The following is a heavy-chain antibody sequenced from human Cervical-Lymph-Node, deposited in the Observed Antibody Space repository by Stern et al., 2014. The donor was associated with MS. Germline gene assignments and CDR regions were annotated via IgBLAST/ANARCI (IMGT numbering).Heavy chain of an antibody. D-gene: IGHD4-23*01. Sequence: EVQLVQSGAEVIKPGESLKLSCKGSGFSFTNYWIGWVRQMPGQGLEWMGIIYPGDSDPRYPPSFQGQVTSTAYKSISTAYLQWSSLKASDTAMYYCATPYGGNPFDYWGQGTLVTVSS. CDR3: ATPYGGNPFDY. CDR1: GFSFTNYW. J-gene: IGHJ4*02. V-gene: IGHV5-51*01. CDR2: IYPGDSDP.